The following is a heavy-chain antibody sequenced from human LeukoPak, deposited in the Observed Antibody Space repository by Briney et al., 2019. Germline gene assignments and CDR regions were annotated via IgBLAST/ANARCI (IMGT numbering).Heavy chain of an antibody. V-gene: IGHV4-39*01. CDR2: ISYTGRT. D-gene: IGHD3-22*01. J-gene: IGHJ3*01. CDR1: GGISRSYS. Sequence: PSETLSLSCIVSGGISRSYSWGWVRQTPRKGLEWVASISYTGRTYSTPSLKSRLTISVDTSKSKFSLGLSSVTAADTAVYYCARIPYYYDSTVPRWAFDVWDQGTMVTVSS. CDR3: ARIPYYYDSTVPRWAFDV.